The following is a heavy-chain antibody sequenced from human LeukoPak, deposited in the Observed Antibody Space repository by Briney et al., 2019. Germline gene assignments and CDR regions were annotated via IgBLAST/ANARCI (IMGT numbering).Heavy chain of an antibody. V-gene: IGHV4-39*01. CDR2: IYYSGSA. CDR3: ARGLNYDILTGYYYYWFDP. Sequence: SETLSLTCTVSGGSISGSSYFWGWIRQPPGKGLEWIGNIYYSGSAYYNPSLKSRVAISVDTSKNQFSLKLSSVTAADTAVYYCARGLNYDILTGYYYYWFDPWGQGTLVTVSS. J-gene: IGHJ5*02. D-gene: IGHD3-9*01. CDR1: GGSISGSSYF.